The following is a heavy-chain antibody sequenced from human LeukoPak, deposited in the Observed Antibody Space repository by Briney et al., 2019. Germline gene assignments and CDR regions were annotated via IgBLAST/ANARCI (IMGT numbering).Heavy chain of an antibody. D-gene: IGHD6-19*01. J-gene: IGHJ4*02. CDR3: ARGYIGYSSGWTRFYFDY. V-gene: IGHV1-18*01. CDR2: ISAYNGNT. CDR1: GYTFTSYG. Sequence: ASVKVSCKASGYTFTSYGISWVRQAPGQGLEWMGWISAYNGNTNYAQKLQGRVTTTTDTSTSTAYMELRSLRSDDTAVYYCARGYIGYSSGWTRFYFDYWGQGTLVTVSS.